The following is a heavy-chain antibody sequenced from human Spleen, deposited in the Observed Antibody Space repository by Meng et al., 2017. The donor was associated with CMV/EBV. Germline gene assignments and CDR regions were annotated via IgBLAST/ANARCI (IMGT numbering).Heavy chain of an antibody. CDR1: GGSFSGYY. Sequence: TMSLTCAVCGGSFSGYYWSWIRQPPGKGLEWIGEINHSGSTNYSPSLKSRVTISVDTSKNQFSLKLSSVTAADTAVYYCARGPLFDYWGQGSLVTVSS. CDR2: INHSGST. J-gene: IGHJ4*02. CDR3: ARGPLFDY. V-gene: IGHV4-34*01.